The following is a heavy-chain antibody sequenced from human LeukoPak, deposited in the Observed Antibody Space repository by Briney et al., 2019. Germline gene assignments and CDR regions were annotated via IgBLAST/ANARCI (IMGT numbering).Heavy chain of an antibody. J-gene: IGHJ4*02. Sequence: PGRSLRLSCAASGFTFSSYAMHWVRQAPGKGLEWVAVISHDGRNKYYADSVKGRFTISRESSQNTLYLQMNTLRVEDTAVYYCAKDVRTEAAAMSYWGQGSLVIVS. D-gene: IGHD2-2*01. CDR2: ISHDGRNK. CDR1: GFTFSSYA. CDR3: AKDVRTEAAAMSY. V-gene: IGHV3-30*04.